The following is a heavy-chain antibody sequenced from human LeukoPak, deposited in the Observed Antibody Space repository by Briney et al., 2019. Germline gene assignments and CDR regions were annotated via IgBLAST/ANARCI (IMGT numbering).Heavy chain of an antibody. J-gene: IGHJ6*02. D-gene: IGHD5-18*01. CDR1: GYTFTGYY. CDR3: ARGYSYGPFYGMDV. V-gene: IGHV1-2*02. CDR2: INPNSGGT. Sequence: ASVKVSCKASGYTFTGYYMHWVRQAPGQGLEWMGWINPNSGGTNYAQKFQGRVTMTRDTSISTAYMELSRLRSDDTAVYYCARGYSYGPFYGMDVWGQGTTVTVSS.